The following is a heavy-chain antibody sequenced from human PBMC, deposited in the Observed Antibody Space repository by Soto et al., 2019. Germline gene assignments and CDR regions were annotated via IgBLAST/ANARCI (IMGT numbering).Heavy chain of an antibody. J-gene: IGHJ6*02. CDR2: IYYKGYT. V-gene: IGHV4-39*01. D-gene: IGHD4-17*01. Sequence: SETLSLTCTSSGDSISDSSFYWAWIRQPPGKGLEWIGSIYYKGYTKYNPSLESRVTITVDTSRNQFSLRLSSVTAADTAVYFCARHPDSGEDYYYDVMDVWGPGTTVTVSS. CDR3: ARHPDSGEDYYYDVMDV. CDR1: GDSISDSSFY.